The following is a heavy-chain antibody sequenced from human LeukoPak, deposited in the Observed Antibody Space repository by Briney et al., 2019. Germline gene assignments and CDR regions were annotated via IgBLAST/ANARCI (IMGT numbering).Heavy chain of an antibody. Sequence: GGSLRLSCAASGFTFSSYAMHWVRQAPGKGLEWVAVISYDGSNEYYADSVKGRFTISRDNSKNTMYMQMNSLRAEDTTVYYCARDLATRNRRRNCGGDCYSGLAFDYWGQGTLVTVSS. D-gene: IGHD2-21*02. CDR1: GFTFSSYA. CDR2: ISYDGSNE. CDR3: ARDLATRNRRRNCGGDCYSGLAFDY. V-gene: IGHV3-30-3*01. J-gene: IGHJ4*02.